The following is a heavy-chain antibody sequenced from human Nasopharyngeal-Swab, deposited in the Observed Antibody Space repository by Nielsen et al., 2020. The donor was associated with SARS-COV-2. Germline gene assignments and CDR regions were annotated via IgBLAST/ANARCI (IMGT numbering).Heavy chain of an antibody. V-gene: IGHV5-51*01. J-gene: IGHJ3*02. D-gene: IGHD3-22*01. CDR1: GYGFTSYW. CDR3: ARPTYYYDSSGYYSPGRPDAFDI. CDR2: IYPGDSDT. Sequence: GESLKISCKGSGYGFTSYWIGWVRQMPGKGLEWMGIIYPGDSDTRYSPSFQGQVTISADKSISTAYLQWSSLKASDTAMYYCARPTYYYDSSGYYSPGRPDAFDIWGQGTMVTVSS.